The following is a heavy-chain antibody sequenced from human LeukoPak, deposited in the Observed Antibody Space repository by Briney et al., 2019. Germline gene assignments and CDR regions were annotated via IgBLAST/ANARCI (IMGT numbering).Heavy chain of an antibody. J-gene: IGHJ4*02. D-gene: IGHD4-17*01. CDR2: ISTYRGAT. Sequence: ASLKVSSKASGYTFTEYYLDWMRQAPGQGLEWMGWISTYRGATHYAQIFQGRVTITRDTSITTAYMEVSSLRSDDSAVYFCARTLTTATWDYWGQGTLVTVSS. V-gene: IGHV1-2*02. CDR3: ARTLTTATWDY. CDR1: GYTFTEYY.